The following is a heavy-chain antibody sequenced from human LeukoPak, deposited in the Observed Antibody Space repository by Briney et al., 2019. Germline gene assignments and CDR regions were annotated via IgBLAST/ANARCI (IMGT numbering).Heavy chain of an antibody. CDR3: AKSIAVAGGFDY. J-gene: IGHJ4*02. V-gene: IGHV3-23*01. CDR2: ISGSGGST. CDR1: GFTFSSYA. Sequence: GGSLRLSCAASGFTFSSYAMSWVRQAPGKGLEWVSAISGSGGSTYYADSVKGRFTVSRDNSKNTLYLQMNSLRAEDTAVYYCAKSIAVAGGFDYWGQGTLVTVSS. D-gene: IGHD6-19*01.